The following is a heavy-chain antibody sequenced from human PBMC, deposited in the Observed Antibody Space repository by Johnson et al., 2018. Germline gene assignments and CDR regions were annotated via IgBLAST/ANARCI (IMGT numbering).Heavy chain of an antibody. CDR2: IWYDGSNK. Sequence: QVQLQESGGGVVQPGRSLRLSCAASGFTFSSYGMHWVRQAPGKGLEWVAVIWYDGSNKYYADSVKGRFTISRDNSKNTLYLQMNSLRAEDTAVYYCARDTGGGIQLEPDAFDIWGQGTMVTVSS. V-gene: IGHV3-33*01. J-gene: IGHJ3*02. D-gene: IGHD5-18*01. CDR1: GFTFSSYG. CDR3: ARDTGGGIQLEPDAFDI.